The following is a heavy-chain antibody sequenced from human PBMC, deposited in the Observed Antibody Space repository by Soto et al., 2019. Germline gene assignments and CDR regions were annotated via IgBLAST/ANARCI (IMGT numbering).Heavy chain of an antibody. D-gene: IGHD4-17*01. V-gene: IGHV3-74*01. CDR1: GFTFSGYW. J-gene: IGHJ4*02. CDR3: ASEKIGDYFQVY. Sequence: EVQLVESGGGLVQPGGSLRISCAVSGFTFSGYWLHWVRQAPGKGLVWVSRINSDGRTTNYADSVKGRFTISRDNDKDTLYLQMDSLRAEDTAVYYCASEKIGDYFQVYWGQGTLVTVSS. CDR2: INSDGRTT.